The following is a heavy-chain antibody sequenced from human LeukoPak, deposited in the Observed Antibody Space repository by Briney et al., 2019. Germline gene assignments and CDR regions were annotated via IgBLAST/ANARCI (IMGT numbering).Heavy chain of an antibody. Sequence: ASVKVSCKASGFTVTGYYMHWVRQAPGQGLEWMGWINPNSGATNCAQKFQGRVTMTRDTSISTAYMELSRLRSDDTAVYYCARATGYYFDYWGQGTLVTVSS. D-gene: IGHD5-12*01. V-gene: IGHV1-2*02. CDR1: GFTVTGYY. CDR3: ARATGYYFDY. J-gene: IGHJ4*02. CDR2: INPNSGAT.